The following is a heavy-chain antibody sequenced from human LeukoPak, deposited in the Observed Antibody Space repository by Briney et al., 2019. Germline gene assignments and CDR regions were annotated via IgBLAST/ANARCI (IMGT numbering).Heavy chain of an antibody. V-gene: IGHV4-4*07. CDR2: IHSSGST. CDR1: GVSISSYY. J-gene: IGHJ5*02. Sequence: SETLSLTCTVSGVSISSYYWSWIRQPAGKGLEWIGRIHSSGSTNYNPSLKSRVTMSVDTSKNQFSLKLNSVTAADTAVYYCARGGYYGSGNDFRFDPWGQGTLVTVSS. D-gene: IGHD3-10*01. CDR3: ARGGYYGSGNDFRFDP.